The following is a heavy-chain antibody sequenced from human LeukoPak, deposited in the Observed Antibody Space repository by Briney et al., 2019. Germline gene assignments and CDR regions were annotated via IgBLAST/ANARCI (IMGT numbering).Heavy chain of an antibody. J-gene: IGHJ6*02. CDR3: AGGPGPTYGMDV. CDR2: IYYSGST. Sequence: SETLSLTCTVSGGSISSGGYYWSWIRQHPGKGLEWIGYIYYSGSTYYNPSLKSRVTISVDTSKNQFSLKLSPVTAADTAVYYCAGGPGPTYGMDVWGQGTTVTVSS. CDR1: GGSISSGGYY. V-gene: IGHV4-31*03. D-gene: IGHD3-16*01.